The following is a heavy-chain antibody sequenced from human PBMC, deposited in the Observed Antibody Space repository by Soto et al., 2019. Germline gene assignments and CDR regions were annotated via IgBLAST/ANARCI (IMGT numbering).Heavy chain of an antibody. D-gene: IGHD4-17*01. V-gene: IGHV4-30-2*01. CDR3: ARDSLYGDFSYFDY. Sequence: QLQLQESGSGLVKPSQTLSLTCAVSGGSISSGGYSWSWIRQPPGKGLEWIGYIYHSGSTYYNPSFKSRVTISVDRSKNQFSLRLSYVSDADTAVYYCARDSLYGDFSYFDYWGQGTLVTVSS. CDR2: IYHSGST. J-gene: IGHJ4*02. CDR1: GGSISSGGYS.